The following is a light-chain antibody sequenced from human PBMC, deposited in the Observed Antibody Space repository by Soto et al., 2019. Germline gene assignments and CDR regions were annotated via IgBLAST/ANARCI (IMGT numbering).Light chain of an antibody. J-gene: IGKJ1*01. CDR3: QHYGHALWA. Sequence: EVVVTQSPGTLSLSPGERATLSCRASQSVTIDYLAWYQQKPGQSPRLLMSGASRRATGVPDRFSGSGSGTDFTLTISRLEPEDVAVYYCQHYGHALWAFGQGTKVEIK. V-gene: IGKV3-20*01. CDR1: QSVTIDY. CDR2: GAS.